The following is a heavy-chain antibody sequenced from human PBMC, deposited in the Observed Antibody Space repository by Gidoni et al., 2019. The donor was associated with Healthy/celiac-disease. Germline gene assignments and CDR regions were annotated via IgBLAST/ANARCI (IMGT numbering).Heavy chain of an antibody. D-gene: IGHD2-2*03. Sequence: EVQLVESGGGLVKPGGSLRLSCAASGFTFSSYSMNWVRQAPGKGLEWVSSISSSSSYIYYADSVKGRFTISRDNAKNSLYLQMNSLRAEDTAVYYCARDLLDFVVVKYYYYGMDVWGQGTTVTVSS. CDR2: ISSSSSYI. V-gene: IGHV3-21*01. CDR1: GFTFSSYS. J-gene: IGHJ6*02. CDR3: ARDLLDFVVVKYYYYGMDV.